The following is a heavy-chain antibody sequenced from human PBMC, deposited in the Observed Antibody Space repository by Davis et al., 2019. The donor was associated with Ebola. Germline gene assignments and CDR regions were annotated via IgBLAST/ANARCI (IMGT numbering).Heavy chain of an antibody. CDR2: IYYSGST. Sequence: SETLSLTCAVYGGSFSSYYWSWIRQPPGKGLEWIGYIYYSGSTNYNPSLKSRVTISVDTSKNQFSLKLSSVTAADTAVYYCARLRPTAMVFYGMDVWGQGTTVTVSS. CDR1: GGSFSSYY. J-gene: IGHJ6*02. V-gene: IGHV4-59*08. CDR3: ARLRPTAMVFYGMDV. D-gene: IGHD5-18*01.